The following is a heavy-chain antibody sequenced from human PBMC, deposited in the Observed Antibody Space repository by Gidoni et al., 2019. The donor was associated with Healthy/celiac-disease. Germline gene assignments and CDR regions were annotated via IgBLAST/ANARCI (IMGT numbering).Heavy chain of an antibody. V-gene: IGHV2-5*02. CDR1: GFSLSTSGVG. J-gene: IGHJ5*02. Sequence: QITLKESGPTLVKPTQTLPLTCTFSGFSLSTSGVGVGWIRQPPGKALEWLALIYWDDDKRYSPSLKSRLTITKDTSKNQVVLTMTNMDPVDTATYYCAHQRRKGSGSINWFDPWGQGTLVTVSS. CDR2: IYWDDDK. D-gene: IGHD3-10*01. CDR3: AHQRRKGSGSINWFDP.